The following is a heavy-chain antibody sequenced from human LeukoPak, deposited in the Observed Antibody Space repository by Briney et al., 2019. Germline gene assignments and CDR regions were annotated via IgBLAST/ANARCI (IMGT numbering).Heavy chain of an antibody. D-gene: IGHD2-15*01. Sequence: ASVKVSCKASGYTFNTYGISWVRQVPGQGLEWMGWISAYNGNTNYAQKLQGRVTMTTDTSTKTAYMELRSLRSDDTAVYYCASGYCSGGSCYGLLDYWGQGTLVIVSS. J-gene: IGHJ4*02. CDR1: GYTFNTYG. V-gene: IGHV1-18*01. CDR2: ISAYNGNT. CDR3: ASGYCSGGSCYGLLDY.